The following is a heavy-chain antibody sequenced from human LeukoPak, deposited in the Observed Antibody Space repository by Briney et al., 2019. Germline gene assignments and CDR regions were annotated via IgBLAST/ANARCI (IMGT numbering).Heavy chain of an antibody. V-gene: IGHV4-34*01. CDR3: ARRLVDSSASQASDH. Sequence: SETLSLTCAVYGGSFSGYYWSWIRQSLGEGLEWIGEINDSGVTNCNPSLESRVILSVDTSKNQFSLRLSSVTAADTAVYYCARRLVDSSASQASDHWGQGTLVTVSS. J-gene: IGHJ4*02. CDR1: GGSFSGYY. D-gene: IGHD2-2*01. CDR2: INDSGVT.